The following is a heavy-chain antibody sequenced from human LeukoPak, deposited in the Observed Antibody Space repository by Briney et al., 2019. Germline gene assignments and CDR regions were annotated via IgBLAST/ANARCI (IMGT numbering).Heavy chain of an antibody. Sequence: GGSLRLSCAASGFTVSSNYMSWVRQAPGKGLEWVSVIYSGGSTYYADSVKGRFTISRDNSKNTLYLQMNSLRAEDTAVYYCARDSAWIQLSNDYYMDVWGKGTTVTVSS. V-gene: IGHV3-53*05. CDR3: ARDSAWIQLSNDYYMDV. CDR1: GFTVSSNY. D-gene: IGHD5-18*01. CDR2: IYSGGST. J-gene: IGHJ6*03.